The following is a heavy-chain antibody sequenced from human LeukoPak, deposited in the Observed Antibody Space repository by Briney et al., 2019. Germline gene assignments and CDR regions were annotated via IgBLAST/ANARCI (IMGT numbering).Heavy chain of an antibody. CDR2: IYYSGST. J-gene: IGHJ2*01. CDR3: ARDRPLGGDYVQGYFDL. Sequence: PSETLSLTCTVSGGSISSYYWSWIRQPPGKGLEWIGYIYYSGSTNYNPSLKSRVTISVDTSKNQFSLKLSSVTAADTAVYYCARDRPLGGDYVQGYFDLWGRGTLVTVSS. D-gene: IGHD4-17*01. CDR1: GGSISSYY. V-gene: IGHV4-59*01.